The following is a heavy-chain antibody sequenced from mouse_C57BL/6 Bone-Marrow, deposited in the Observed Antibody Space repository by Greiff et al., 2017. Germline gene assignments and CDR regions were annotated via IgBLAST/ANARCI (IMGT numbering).Heavy chain of an antibody. CDR2: IDPENGDT. J-gene: IGHJ1*03. D-gene: IGHD1-1*01. CDR1: GFTIKDDY. Sequence: VQLQQSGAELVRPGASVKLSCTASGFTIKDDYMHWVKQRPEQGLEWIGWIDPENGDTEYASKFQGKATITADTSSNTAYLQLSSLTSEDTAVYYCTTSGMDYGGYFDVWGTGTTVTVAS. CDR3: TTSGMDYGGYFDV. V-gene: IGHV14-4*01.